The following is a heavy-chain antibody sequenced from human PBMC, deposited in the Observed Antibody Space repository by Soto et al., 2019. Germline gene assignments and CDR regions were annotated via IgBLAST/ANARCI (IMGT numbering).Heavy chain of an antibody. CDR3: ARDHYGDFDYYYYGMDV. J-gene: IGHJ6*02. D-gene: IGHD4-17*01. V-gene: IGHV1-69*13. Sequence: SVKVSCKASGGTFSSYAISWVRQAPGQGLEWMGGIIPIFGTANYAQKFRGRVTITADESTSTAYMELSSLRSEDTAVYYCARDHYGDFDYYYYGMDVWGQGTTVTV. CDR1: GGTFSSYA. CDR2: IIPIFGTA.